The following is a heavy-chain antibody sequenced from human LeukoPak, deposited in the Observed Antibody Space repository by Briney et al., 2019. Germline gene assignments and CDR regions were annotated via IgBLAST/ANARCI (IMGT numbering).Heavy chain of an antibody. Sequence: ASVKVSCKASGYPFTSYGLSWVRQAPGQGLEWMGWISAYNGNTNYAQKLQGRVTMTTDTSTSTAYMELRSLRSDDTAIYYCARASSGSSSWSDFDYWGQGTLVTVSS. V-gene: IGHV1-18*01. CDR1: GYPFTSYG. CDR2: ISAYNGNT. J-gene: IGHJ4*02. D-gene: IGHD6-13*01. CDR3: ARASSGSSSWSDFDY.